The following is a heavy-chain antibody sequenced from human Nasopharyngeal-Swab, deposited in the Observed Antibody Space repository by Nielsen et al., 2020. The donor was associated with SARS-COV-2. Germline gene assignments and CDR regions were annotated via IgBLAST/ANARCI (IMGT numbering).Heavy chain of an antibody. V-gene: IGHV3-21*01. D-gene: IGHD2-15*01. J-gene: IGHJ4*02. CDR3: ARDVGGRDNY. CDR1: GFTISAYS. CDR2: ITTTGSHT. Sequence: GGSLRLSCAASGFTISAYSMNWVRQAPGKGLEWVSSITTTGSHTYYADSVKGRFTISRDNAKNSLYLQMNSLRAEDTAVYYCARDVGGRDNYWGQGALVTVSS.